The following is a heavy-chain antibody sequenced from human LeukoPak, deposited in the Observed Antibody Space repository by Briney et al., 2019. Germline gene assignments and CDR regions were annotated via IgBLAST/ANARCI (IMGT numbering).Heavy chain of an antibody. D-gene: IGHD1-26*01. V-gene: IGHV4-34*01. J-gene: IGHJ6*02. CDR2: INHSGST. Sequence: SETLSLTCAVYGGSFSGYYWSWIRQPPGKGLEWIGEINHSGSTYYNPSLKSRVTISVDTSKNQFSLKLSSVTAADTAVYYCARLVGAPPSYYYGMDVWGQGTTVTVSS. CDR1: GGSFSGYY. CDR3: ARLVGAPPSYYYGMDV.